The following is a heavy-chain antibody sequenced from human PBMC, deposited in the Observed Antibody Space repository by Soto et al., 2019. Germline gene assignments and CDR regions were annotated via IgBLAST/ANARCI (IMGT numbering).Heavy chain of an antibody. V-gene: IGHV1-18*01. CDR1: GYTFTSYG. D-gene: IGHD3-3*01. CDR3: ARDAHLNFWSGYYVSGPFDP. CDR2: ISAYNGNT. J-gene: IGHJ5*02. Sequence: ASVKVSCKASGYTFTSYGISWVRQAPGQGLEWMGWISAYNGNTNYAQKLQGRVTMTTDTSTSTAYMELRNLRSDDTAVYYCARDAHLNFWSGYYVSGPFDPWGQGTLVTVSS.